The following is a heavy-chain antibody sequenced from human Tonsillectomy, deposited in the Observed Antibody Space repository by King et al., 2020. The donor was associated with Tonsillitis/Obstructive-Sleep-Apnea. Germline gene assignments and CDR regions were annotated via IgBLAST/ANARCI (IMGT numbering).Heavy chain of an antibody. V-gene: IGHV3-30*18. D-gene: IGHD2-2*01. CDR3: AKGGYCSSTSCSYYYYYYMDV. CDR2: ISYDGSNK. CDR1: GFTFSSYC. Sequence: VQLVESGGGVVQPGRSLRLSCAASGFTFSSYCMHWVRQAPGKGLEWVAVISYDGSNKYYADSVKGRFPISRVNSKNTLYLQMNSLRAEDTAVDYWAKGGYCSSTSCSYYYYYYMDVWGKGTTVTVSS. J-gene: IGHJ6*03.